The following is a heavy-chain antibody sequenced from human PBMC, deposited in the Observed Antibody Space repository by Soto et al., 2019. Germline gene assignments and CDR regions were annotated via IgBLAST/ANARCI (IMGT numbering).Heavy chain of an antibody. V-gene: IGHV4-38-2*01. CDR1: GFPVSYGYY. CDR3: ARLYCSSVSCYNDY. CDR2: IYQSGKT. D-gene: IGHD2-2*01. J-gene: IGHJ4*02. Sequence: PSETLSLTCGVSGFPVSYGYYWGWIRQPPGKGLEWLGSIYQSGKTYYNPSLKSRVTLSMDTSKNEFSLRLRSVTAADTAVYFCARLYCSSVSCYNDYWGPGVLVTVSS.